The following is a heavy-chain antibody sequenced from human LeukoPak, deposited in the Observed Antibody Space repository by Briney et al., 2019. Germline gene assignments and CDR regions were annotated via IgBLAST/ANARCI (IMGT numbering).Heavy chain of an antibody. CDR2: IYSGGTT. V-gene: IGHV3-53*01. J-gene: IGHJ3*02. CDR1: GFTVSSSY. CDR3: ARGLVMAVAGTRDAFDM. D-gene: IGHD6-19*01. Sequence: GGSLRLSCAASGFTVSSSYMSWVRQAPGKGLEWVSVIYSGGTTYCADSVKGRFTISRDNSKNTLYLQMNSLRAEATAVYYCARGLVMAVAGTRDAFDMWGQGTMVTVSS.